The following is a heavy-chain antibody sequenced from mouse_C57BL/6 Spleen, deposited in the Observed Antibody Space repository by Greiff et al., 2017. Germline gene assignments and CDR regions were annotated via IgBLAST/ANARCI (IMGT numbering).Heavy chain of an antibody. J-gene: IGHJ2*01. CDR1: GFTFSSYA. D-gene: IGHD2-3*01. V-gene: IGHV5-4*03. Sequence: DVKLVESGGGLVKPGGSLKLSCAASGFTFSSYAMSWVRQTPEKRLEWVATISDGGSYTYYPDNVKGRFTISRDNAKNNLYLQMIHLKSEDTAMYYCAGIYDGYYYFGGWGQGTTLTAS. CDR2: ISDGGSYT. CDR3: AGIYDGYYYFGG.